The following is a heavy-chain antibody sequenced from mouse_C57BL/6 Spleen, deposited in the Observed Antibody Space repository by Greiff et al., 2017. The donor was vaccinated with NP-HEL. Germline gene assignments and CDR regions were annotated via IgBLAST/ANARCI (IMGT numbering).Heavy chain of an antibody. CDR3: AREGQLRLPSWFAY. D-gene: IGHD3-2*02. CDR1: GYTFTSYW. CDR2: IDPSDSYT. V-gene: IGHV1-69*01. J-gene: IGHJ3*01. Sequence: QVHVKQPGAELVMPGASVKLSCKASGYTFTSYWMHWVKQRPGQGLEWIGEIDPSDSYTNYNQKFKGKSTLTVDKSSSTAYMQLSSLTSEDSAVYYCAREGQLRLPSWFAYWGQGTLVTVSA.